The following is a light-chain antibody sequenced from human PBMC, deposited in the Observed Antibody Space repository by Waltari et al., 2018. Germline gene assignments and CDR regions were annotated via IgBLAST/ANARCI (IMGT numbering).Light chain of an antibody. CDR3: QQYGSSPRT. CDR2: GAS. Sequence: ETVMTQSPATLSVSPGERATLSCRASQSISNKLAWYQQKPGQAPRLLIYGASTRATGFPARFGGSGSGTEFTLTISRLEPEDFAVYYCQQYGSSPRTCGQGTKLEIK. V-gene: IGKV3-15*01. J-gene: IGKJ2*01. CDR1: QSISNK.